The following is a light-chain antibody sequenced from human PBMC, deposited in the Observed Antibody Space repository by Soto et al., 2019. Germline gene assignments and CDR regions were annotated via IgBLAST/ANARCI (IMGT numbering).Light chain of an antibody. Sequence: DIQMTQSPSSLSASVGDRVTITCQASQDISNYLNWYQQKPGKAPKLLIYDASNLETGVPSRFSGSGSGTDFTFTISSLQPEDIATYYCQQYDNRPALTFGGGTMV. V-gene: IGKV1-33*01. CDR3: QQYDNRPALT. CDR2: DAS. CDR1: QDISNY. J-gene: IGKJ4*01.